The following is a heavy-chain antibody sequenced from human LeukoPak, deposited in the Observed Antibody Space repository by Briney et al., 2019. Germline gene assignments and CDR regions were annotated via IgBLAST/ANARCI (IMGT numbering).Heavy chain of an antibody. CDR2: IKQDGSDK. Sequence: GGSLRLSCAVSGFAFSSYWMGWVRQAPGKGLEWAANIKQDGSDKIYVDSVKGRFTISRDNAKNSLFLQMNSLRADDTAVYYCVRDLSGNGDYWGQGTLVTVSS. CDR3: VRDLSGNGDY. CDR1: GFAFSSYW. V-gene: IGHV3-7*01. J-gene: IGHJ4*02. D-gene: IGHD1-20*01.